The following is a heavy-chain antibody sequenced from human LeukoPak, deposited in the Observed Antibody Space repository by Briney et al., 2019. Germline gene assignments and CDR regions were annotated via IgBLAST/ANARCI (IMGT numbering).Heavy chain of an antibody. V-gene: IGHV1-2*02. CDR1: GYTFTGYY. D-gene: IGHD3-3*01. CDR3: ARASFLRFLEWHQPFDY. Sequence: GASVKVSCKASGYTFTGYYMHWVRQAPGQGLEWMGWINPNSGGTNYAQKFQGRVTMTRDTSISTAYMELSRLRSDGTAVYYCARASFLRFLEWHQPFDYWGQGTLVTVSS. CDR2: INPNSGGT. J-gene: IGHJ4*02.